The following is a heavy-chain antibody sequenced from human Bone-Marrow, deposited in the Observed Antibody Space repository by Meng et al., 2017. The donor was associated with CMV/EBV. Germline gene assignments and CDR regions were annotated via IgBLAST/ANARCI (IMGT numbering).Heavy chain of an antibody. D-gene: IGHD1-7*01. J-gene: IGHJ5*02. CDR1: GYTFTGYY. Sequence: SCKASGYTFTGYYMHGMRQAPGQGLEWMGWINPNSGGTNYAQKFQGRVTMTRDTSISTAYMELSRLRSDDTAVYYCAGDNWNYGWFDPWGQGTLVTVSS. V-gene: IGHV1-2*02. CDR2: INPNSGGT. CDR3: AGDNWNYGWFDP.